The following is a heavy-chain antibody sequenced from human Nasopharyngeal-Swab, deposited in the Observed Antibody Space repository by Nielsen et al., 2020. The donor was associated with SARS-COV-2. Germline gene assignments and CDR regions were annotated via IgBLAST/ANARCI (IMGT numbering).Heavy chain of an antibody. CDR2: ISGSGGST. J-gene: IGHJ5*02. D-gene: IGHD2-2*02. CDR3: AKDSCSSTSCYTWDWGENWFDP. V-gene: IGHV3-23*01. Sequence: VRQAPGKGLEWVSAISGSGGSTYYADSVKGRFTISRDNSKNTLYPQMNSLRAEDTAVYYCAKDSCSSTSCYTWDWGENWFDPWGQGTLVTVSS.